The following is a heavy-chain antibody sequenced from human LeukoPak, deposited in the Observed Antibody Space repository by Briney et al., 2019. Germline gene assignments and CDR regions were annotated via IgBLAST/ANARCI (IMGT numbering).Heavy chain of an antibody. CDR2: IYSGGST. J-gene: IGHJ4*02. CDR3: ARDGIGELSMDY. D-gene: IGHD3-10*01. V-gene: IGHV3-66*01. Sequence: PGGSLRLSCAASGFTVGSNYMSWVRQAPGKGLEWVSVIYSGGSTYYADSVKGRFTISRDNSKNTLYLQMNSLRAEDTAVYYCARDGIGELSMDYWGQGTLVTVSS. CDR1: GFTVGSNY.